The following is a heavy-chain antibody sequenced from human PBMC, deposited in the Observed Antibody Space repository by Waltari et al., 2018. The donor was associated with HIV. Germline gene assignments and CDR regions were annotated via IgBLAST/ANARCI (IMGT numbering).Heavy chain of an antibody. D-gene: IGHD3-22*01. CDR1: GFTFSSYA. CDR2: ISYDGSNK. V-gene: IGHV3-30*01. J-gene: IGHJ6*02. Sequence: QVQLVESGGGVVQPGRSLRLSCAASGFTFSSYAMHWVRQAPGKGLEWVAVISYDGSNKYYADSVKGRFTISRDNSKNTLYLQMNSLRAEDTAVYYCARAMTRHGMDVWGQGTTVTVSS. CDR3: ARAMTRHGMDV.